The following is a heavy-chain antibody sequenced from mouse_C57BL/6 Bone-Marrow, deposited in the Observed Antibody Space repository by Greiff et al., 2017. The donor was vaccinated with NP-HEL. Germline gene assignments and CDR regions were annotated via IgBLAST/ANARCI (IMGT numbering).Heavy chain of an antibody. CDR3: ARSDYDDYDEVFDY. J-gene: IGHJ2*01. V-gene: IGHV3-8*01. Sequence: VQLQQSGPGLAKPSQSLSLSCSVSGYSITSDYWNWIRQFPGNKLEYMGCISNSGSTYYNPSLKSRNSITRDTCKNQYYLQLNSVTTEDTATYYCARSDYDDYDEVFDYWGQGTTLTVSS. CDR2: ISNSGST. D-gene: IGHD2-4*01. CDR1: GYSITSDY.